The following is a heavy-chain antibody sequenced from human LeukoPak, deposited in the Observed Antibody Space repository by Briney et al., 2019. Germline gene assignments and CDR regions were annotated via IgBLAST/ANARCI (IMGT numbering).Heavy chain of an antibody. D-gene: IGHD1-1*01. V-gene: IGHV1-58*01. CDR3: AADRAPTDPYKWVDP. Sequence: SVKVSCKASGFTFTDSSVHWMRQARGQSPEWIGWIVVGSGDTNYAQKFQERVTITRDTSASAAYMELSSLRPEDTAVYYCAADRAPTDPYKWVDPWGQGTQVIVSS. J-gene: IGHJ5*02. CDR2: IVVGSGDT. CDR1: GFTFTDSS.